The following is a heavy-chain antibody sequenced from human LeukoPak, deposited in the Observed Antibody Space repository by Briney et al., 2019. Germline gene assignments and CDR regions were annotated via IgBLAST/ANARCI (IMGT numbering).Heavy chain of an antibody. D-gene: IGHD5-18*01. Sequence: GGSLRLSCAASGFTFSSYWMHWVRHAPGKGLVWVSRINSDGSSTSYADSVKGRFTISRDNAKNTLYLQMNSLRAEDTAVYYCARGRIQLWKFYYYYGMDVWGQGTTVTVS. CDR1: GFTFSSYW. V-gene: IGHV3-74*01. CDR2: INSDGSST. CDR3: ARGRIQLWKFYYYYGMDV. J-gene: IGHJ6*02.